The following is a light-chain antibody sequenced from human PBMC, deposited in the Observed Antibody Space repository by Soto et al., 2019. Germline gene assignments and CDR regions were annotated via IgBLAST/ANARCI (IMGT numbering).Light chain of an antibody. CDR3: QQARSFPLT. CDR1: QAISSW. Sequence: DIQMTQSPSSVSASVGDRVTITCRASQAISSWLAWYQQKPGRAPKLLIYSASSLQNGAPSRFTGSGSATDFTLTITSLQPDDPAIYYCQQARSFPLTFGGGTKVEIK. J-gene: IGKJ4*01. V-gene: IGKV1-12*01. CDR2: SAS.